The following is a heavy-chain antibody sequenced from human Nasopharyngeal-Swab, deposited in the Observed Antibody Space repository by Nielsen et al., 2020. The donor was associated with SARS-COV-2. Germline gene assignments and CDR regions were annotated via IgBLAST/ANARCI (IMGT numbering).Heavy chain of an antibody. V-gene: IGHV1-46*01. CDR3: VRDNKDHSSGLYYFDY. J-gene: IGHJ4*02. D-gene: IGHD6-19*01. CDR1: GYTFTSYY. CDR2: INPSGGSA. Sequence: ASVKVSCKASGYTFTSYYMHWVRQAPGQGLEWMGIINPSGGSASYAQKFQGRVTMTRDTSTSTVYMELSSLRSEDTAVYYCVRDNKDHSSGLYYFDYWGQGTLVTVSS.